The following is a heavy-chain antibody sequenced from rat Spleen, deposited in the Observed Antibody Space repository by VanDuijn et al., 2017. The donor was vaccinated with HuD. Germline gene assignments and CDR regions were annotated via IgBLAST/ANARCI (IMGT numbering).Heavy chain of an antibody. D-gene: IGHD5-1*01. CDR1: GFTFSNYD. CDR3: ARQLGY. V-gene: IGHV5-25*01. CDR2: ISTSGGST. J-gene: IGHJ2*01. Sequence: EVRLVESGGDLVRPGRSLKLSCAASGFTFSNYDMAWVRQAPTKGLEWVASISTSGGSTYYRDSVKGRFTVSRDNAKSTLYLQMDSLRSEDTATYYCARQLGYWGQGVMVTVSS.